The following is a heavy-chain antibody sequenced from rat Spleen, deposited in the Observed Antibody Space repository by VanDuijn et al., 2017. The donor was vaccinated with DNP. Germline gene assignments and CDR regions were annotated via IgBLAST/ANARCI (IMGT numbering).Heavy chain of an antibody. V-gene: IGHV2-47*01. CDR3: AGVPNTYYVMDA. D-gene: IGHD3-8*01. CDR2: IWSNGGT. CDR1: GLSLTSNS. J-gene: IGHJ4*01. Sequence: QVQLKESGPGLVQPSQTLSLTCTVSGLSLTSNSVSWIRQPPGKGLEWMGVIWSNGGTDYNSAIKSRLSISRDTSKSQVFLKMNSLQTADTATYYCAGVPNTYYVMDAWGQGASVTVSS.